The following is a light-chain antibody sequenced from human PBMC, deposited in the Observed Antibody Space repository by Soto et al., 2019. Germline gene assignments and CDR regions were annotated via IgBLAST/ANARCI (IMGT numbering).Light chain of an antibody. Sequence: QSALTQPPSASGSPGQSVTISCTGTSSDVGGWNYVSWYHQYPGKAPKLLIYQVTKRPSGVPDRFSGSKSDNTASLTVSGLWADDEGLYFCSSYGGSNTFVFGSGTKLTVL. CDR2: QVT. CDR3: SSYGGSNTFV. V-gene: IGLV2-8*01. CDR1: SSDVGGWNY. J-gene: IGLJ1*01.